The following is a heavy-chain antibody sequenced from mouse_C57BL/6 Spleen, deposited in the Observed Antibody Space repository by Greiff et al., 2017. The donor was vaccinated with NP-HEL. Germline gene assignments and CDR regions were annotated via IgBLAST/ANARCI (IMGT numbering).Heavy chain of an antibody. V-gene: IGHV14-3*01. CDR3: DSSYSFEY. J-gene: IGHJ2*01. CDR2: IDPANGNT. CDR1: GFNITNTY. Sequence: EVPLVESVAELVRPGASVKLSCTASGFNITNTYMHWVKQRPEQGLEWIGRIDPANGNTKYAPKFQGQAPIPADTSSNTAYLQLSSLTSDDTAICSRDSSYSFEYWGQGTTLTVSS.